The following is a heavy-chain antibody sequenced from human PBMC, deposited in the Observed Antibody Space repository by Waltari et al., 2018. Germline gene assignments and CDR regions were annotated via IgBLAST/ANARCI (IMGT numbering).Heavy chain of an antibody. CDR1: GYTFTSYA. V-gene: IGHV1-3*01. D-gene: IGHD2-21*01. CDR3: ARFGGGVWPLLNWFDP. Sequence: QVQLVQSGAEVKKPGASVKVSCKASGYTFTSYAMHWVRQAHGQRLEWMGWINAGNGNTKYSQKFQGRVTITRDTSASTAYMELSSLRSEDTAVYYCARFGGGVWPLLNWFDPWGQGTLVTVSS. CDR2: INAGNGNT. J-gene: IGHJ5*02.